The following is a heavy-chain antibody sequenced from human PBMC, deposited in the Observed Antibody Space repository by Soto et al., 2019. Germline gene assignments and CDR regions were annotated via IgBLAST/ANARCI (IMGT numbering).Heavy chain of an antibody. CDR3: ARHLGEGYFDY. CDR2: IYYSGST. Sequence: SETLSLTCTVSGGSISSGDYYWRWIRQHPGKGLEWIGNIYYSGSTYYNPSLKSRVTISVDTSKNHFSLKLSSVTAADTAVYFCARHLGEGYFDYWGHGTLVTVSS. V-gene: IGHV4-39*01. CDR1: GGSISSGDYY. J-gene: IGHJ4*01.